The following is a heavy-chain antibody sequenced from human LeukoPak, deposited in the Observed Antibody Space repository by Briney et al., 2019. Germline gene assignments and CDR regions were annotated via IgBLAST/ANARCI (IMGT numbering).Heavy chain of an antibody. CDR1: GYTFTGYY. D-gene: IGHD4-11*01. CDR2: INPNSGGT. J-gene: IGHJ5*02. CDR3: ARVTVPSASWFDP. Sequence: ASVKVFCKASGYTFTGYYMHWVRQAPGQGLEWMGWINPNSGGTNYAQKFQGRVTMTRDTSISTAYMELSRLRSDDTAVYYCARVTVPSASWFDPWGQGTLVTVSS. V-gene: IGHV1-2*02.